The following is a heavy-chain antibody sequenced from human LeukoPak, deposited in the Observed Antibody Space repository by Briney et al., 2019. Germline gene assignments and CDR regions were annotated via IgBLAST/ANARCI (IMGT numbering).Heavy chain of an antibody. V-gene: IGHV4-4*02. CDR1: VGSISSGNW. CDR3: ATAPILRGEGGEHYKYGMDV. CDR2: IYHNGTL. D-gene: IGHD2-2*02. J-gene: IGHJ6*02. Sequence: PSETLSLTCAVSVGSISSGNWWNWVRQSPGKGLEWIGEIYHNGTLNYNPSLKGRVTISADSFKNHFSLKLTSVTAADTAVYYCATAPILRGEGGEHYKYGMDVWGQGTTVIVSS.